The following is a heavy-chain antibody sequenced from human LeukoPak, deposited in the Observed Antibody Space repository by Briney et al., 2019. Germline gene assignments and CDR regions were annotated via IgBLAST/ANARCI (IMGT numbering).Heavy chain of an antibody. CDR3: ARAPITSPFYFDY. Sequence: GSLRLSCAASGFTFSSYWMSWVRQAPGKGLEWVANIKQDGSEKYYVDSVKGRFTISRDNAKNSLYLQMDSLRAEDTALYYCARAPITSPFYFDYWGQGTLVTVSS. V-gene: IGHV3-7*03. CDR2: IKQDGSEK. D-gene: IGHD2-2*01. J-gene: IGHJ4*02. CDR1: GFTFSSYW.